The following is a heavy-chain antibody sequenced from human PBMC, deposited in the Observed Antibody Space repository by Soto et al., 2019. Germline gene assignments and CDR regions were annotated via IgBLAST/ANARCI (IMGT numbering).Heavy chain of an antibody. J-gene: IGHJ4*02. CDR3: ASQFVSGSYFY. Sequence: SETMSLTCPVSGESLGSSDWYWAWLRKPPGKGPEWIATIYYSGTTSYYNPSLQSRFTISLDTSKNQFSLKLISVTAADTAVYYCASQFVSGSYFYWGQGTLVTVSS. CDR2: IYYSGTTS. CDR1: GESLGSSDWY. V-gene: IGHV4-39*01. D-gene: IGHD1-26*01.